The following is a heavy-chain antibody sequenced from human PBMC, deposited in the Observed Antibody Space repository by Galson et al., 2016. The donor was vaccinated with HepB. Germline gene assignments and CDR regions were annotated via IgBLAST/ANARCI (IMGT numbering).Heavy chain of an antibody. CDR1: GYSFSSYD. D-gene: IGHD3-10*01. CDR2: MNPTSGNK. V-gene: IGHV1-8*01. CDR3: ASSSVLLWFGEDQDAFDV. J-gene: IGHJ4*02. Sequence: SVKVSCKASGYSFSSYDINWVRQAPGQGLEWVGWMNPTSGNKGYAQKFQGRVTMTRDTSTSTVYMELSSLRSDDTAVYYCASSSVLLWFGEDQDAFDVWGQGTLVTVSS.